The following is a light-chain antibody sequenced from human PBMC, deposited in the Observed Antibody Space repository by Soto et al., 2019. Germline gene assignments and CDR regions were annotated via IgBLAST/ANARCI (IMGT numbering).Light chain of an antibody. CDR3: SSYTSSSTYV. V-gene: IGLV2-14*01. CDR1: SSAVGGYNY. J-gene: IGLJ1*01. Sequence: QSVLTQPASVSGSPGQSITISCTGTSSAVGGYNYVSWYQQHPAKAPKLMIYDVSSRPSGVSNRFSGSKSGNTASLTISGLQAEDEADYYCSSYTSSSTYVFGTGTKVTVL. CDR2: DVS.